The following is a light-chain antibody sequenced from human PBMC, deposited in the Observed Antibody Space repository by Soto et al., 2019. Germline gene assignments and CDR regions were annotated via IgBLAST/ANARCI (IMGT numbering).Light chain of an antibody. V-gene: IGLV2-14*01. CDR2: EVS. Sequence: QSVLTQPASVSGSPGQSITISCTGTSSDVGDYKYVSWYQQHPGKAPKLIIYEVSYRPSGVSNRFSGSKSDNTASLTISGLQAEDEADYYCYSYTSSSTWVFGGGTKVTVL. CDR1: SSDVGDYKY. CDR3: YSYTSSSTWV. J-gene: IGLJ3*02.